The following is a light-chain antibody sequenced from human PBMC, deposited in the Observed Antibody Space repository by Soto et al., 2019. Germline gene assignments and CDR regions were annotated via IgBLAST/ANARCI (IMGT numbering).Light chain of an antibody. CDR3: QSYDISLSVSVI. J-gene: IGLJ2*01. CDR2: GNS. CDR1: SSNIGAGYD. V-gene: IGLV1-40*01. Sequence: QAALTQPPPVSGAPGQRVTISCTGSSSNIGAGYDVQWYQQLPGAAPKLLIFGNSNRPSGVPDRFSGSRSGTSASLAITGLQAEDEADYFCQSYDISLSVSVIFGGGTEVTVL.